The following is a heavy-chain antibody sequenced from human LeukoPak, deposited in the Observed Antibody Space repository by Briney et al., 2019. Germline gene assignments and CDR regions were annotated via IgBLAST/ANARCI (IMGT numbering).Heavy chain of an antibody. CDR1: GFTASTNH. CDR3: ARGRPYGNDY. J-gene: IGHJ4*02. V-gene: IGHV3-74*01. Sequence: GGSLRLSCAASGFTASTNHLSWVRQAPGKGLVWVSRIASDGSSTTYADSVKGRFSISRDNAKNTLYLQMNSLRVEDTAVYYCARGRPYGNDYWGQGTLVTVSS. D-gene: IGHD3-10*01. CDR2: IASDGSST.